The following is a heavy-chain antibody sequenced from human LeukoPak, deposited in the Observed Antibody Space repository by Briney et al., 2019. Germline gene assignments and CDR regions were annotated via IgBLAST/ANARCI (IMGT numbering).Heavy chain of an antibody. CDR3: AREEDTAMVIGY. CDR2: INPNSGGT. D-gene: IGHD5-18*01. J-gene: IGHJ4*02. CDR1: GCTFTGYY. Sequence: ASVKVSCKASGCTFTGYYMHWVRQAPGQGLEWMGWINPNSGGTNYAQKFQGRVTMTRDTSISAAYMELSRLRSDDTAVYYCAREEDTAMVIGYWGQGTLVTVSS. V-gene: IGHV1-2*02.